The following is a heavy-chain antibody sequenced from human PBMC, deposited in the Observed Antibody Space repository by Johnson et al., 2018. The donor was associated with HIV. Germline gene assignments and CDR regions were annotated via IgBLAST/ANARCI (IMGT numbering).Heavy chain of an antibody. D-gene: IGHD1-1*01. V-gene: IGHV3-15*01. J-gene: IGHJ3*02. CDR2: IKSRPDGGTT. Sequence: EVQLVESGGGLIQPGGSLRLSCAVSGFSVSSNYMSWVRQAPGKGLEWVGRIKSRPDGGTTDYGAPVKGRFSISRDDSRKTLYLQMNSLKTEDTALYYCTTDSSGGYAFDIWGQGTVVTVSS. CDR3: TTDSSGGYAFDI. CDR1: GFSVSSNY.